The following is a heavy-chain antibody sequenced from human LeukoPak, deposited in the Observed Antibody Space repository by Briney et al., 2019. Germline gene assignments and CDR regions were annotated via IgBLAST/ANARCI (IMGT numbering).Heavy chain of an antibody. D-gene: IGHD1-7*01. CDR3: ARIITGTYYYMDV. V-gene: IGHV5-51*01. Sequence: GESLKISCKGSGYSFTSYWIGWVRQMPGKGLEWMGIIYPDDSDTRYSPSFQGQVTISADKSISTAYLQWSSLKASDTAMYYCARIITGTYYYMDVWGKGTTVTVSS. CDR1: GYSFTSYW. CDR2: IYPDDSDT. J-gene: IGHJ6*03.